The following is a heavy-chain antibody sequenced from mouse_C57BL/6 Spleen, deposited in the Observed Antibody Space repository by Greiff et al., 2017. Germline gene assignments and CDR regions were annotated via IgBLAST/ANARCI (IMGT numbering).Heavy chain of an antibody. V-gene: IGHV1-64*01. CDR3: ARTSGSSPYWYFDV. D-gene: IGHD1-1*01. CDR2: IHPNSGST. CDR1: GYTFTSYW. J-gene: IGHJ1*03. Sequence: QVQLQQPGAELVKPGASVKLSCKASGYTFTSYWMHWVKQRPGQGLEWIGMIHPNSGSTNYNEKFKSKATLTVDKSSSTAYMQLSSLTSEDSAVYYCARTSGSSPYWYFDVWGTGTTLTVSS.